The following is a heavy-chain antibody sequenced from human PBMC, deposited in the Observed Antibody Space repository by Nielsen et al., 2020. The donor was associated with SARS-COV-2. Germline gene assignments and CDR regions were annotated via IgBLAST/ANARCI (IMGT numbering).Heavy chain of an antibody. CDR3: AKGGSYFGSGSPFDY. J-gene: IGHJ4*01. Sequence: GESLKISCAASGFNFSGCWMSWVRQAPGKGLEWVAVISNDGGNKYYAGSVKGRFTISRDNSKNTLYLQMNSLRPEDTAVYFCAKGGSYFGSGSPFDYWGHGTLVTVSS. CDR2: ISNDGGNK. V-gene: IGHV3-30*18. D-gene: IGHD3-10*01. CDR1: GFNFSGCW.